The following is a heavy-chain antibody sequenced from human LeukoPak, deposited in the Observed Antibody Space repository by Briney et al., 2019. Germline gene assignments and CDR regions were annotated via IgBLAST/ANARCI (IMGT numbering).Heavy chain of an antibody. CDR2: IRYDGSNK. Sequence: GGSLRLSCAASGFTFSSYGMHWVRQAPGKGLEWVAFIRYDGSNKYYADSVKGRFTISRDNSKNTLYLQMNSLRAEDTAVYYCAKDHTAMDYYYYYMDVWGKGTTVTISS. V-gene: IGHV3-30*02. J-gene: IGHJ6*03. D-gene: IGHD5-18*01. CDR3: AKDHTAMDYYYYYMDV. CDR1: GFTFSSYG.